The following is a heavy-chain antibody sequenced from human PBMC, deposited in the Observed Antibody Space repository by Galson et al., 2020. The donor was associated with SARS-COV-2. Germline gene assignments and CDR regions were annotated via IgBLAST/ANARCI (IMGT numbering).Heavy chain of an antibody. Sequence: GESLKISCAVSGFTFSDYPMHWVRQAPGGGLEWVAFISYEGSAKFYGGSVKGRFTISRDNSKNTVFLEMKSLRVDDTAVYFCARDPLSGAYRGTGAFDLWGQGTLVTVSS. CDR2: ISYEGSAK. V-gene: IGHV3-30*04. J-gene: IGHJ3*01. CDR3: ARDPLSGAYRGTGAFDL. D-gene: IGHD1-1*01. CDR1: GFTFSDYP.